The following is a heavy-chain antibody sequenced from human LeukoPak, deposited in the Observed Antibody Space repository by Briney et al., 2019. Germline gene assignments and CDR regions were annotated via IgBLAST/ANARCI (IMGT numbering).Heavy chain of an antibody. CDR1: GYIFFNYG. CDR3: ARGLPIPSRSWYPFDP. V-gene: IGHV1-18*01. Sequence: ASVKVSCKASGYIFFNYGINWVRQAPGQSLEWMGWINPNNGNTDFAQNFQDRVTMTTDASTSTVYMELRSLRSDDTAMYYCARGLPIPSRSWYPFDPWGQGTLVTVSS. J-gene: IGHJ5*02. CDR2: INPNNGNT. D-gene: IGHD6-13*01.